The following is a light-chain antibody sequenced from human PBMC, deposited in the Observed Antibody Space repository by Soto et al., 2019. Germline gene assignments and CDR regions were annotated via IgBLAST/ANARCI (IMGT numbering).Light chain of an antibody. CDR1: QSISSW. CDR3: QQYHSYSVT. CDR2: KAS. Sequence: DIQMTQSPSTLSASVGDRVTITCRASQSISSWLAWYHQKPAKAPNLLIYKASSLQSGVPSRFSGSGSGTDFTLTINSLQPDDFATYYCQQYHSYSVTFGGGTKVDI. J-gene: IGKJ4*01. V-gene: IGKV1-5*03.